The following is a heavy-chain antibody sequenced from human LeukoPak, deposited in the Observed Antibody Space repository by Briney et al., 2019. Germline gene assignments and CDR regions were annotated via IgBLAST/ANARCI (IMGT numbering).Heavy chain of an antibody. D-gene: IGHD6-13*01. V-gene: IGHV3-30*18. J-gene: IGHJ4*02. CDR1: GFTFSSYG. CDR3: AKDRGSWTDLSGYYFDC. CDR2: ISYDGSNK. Sequence: GGSLRLSCAASGFTFSSYGMHWVRQAPGKGLEWVAVISYDGSNKYYADSVKGRFTISRDNSKNTLYLQVNSLRAEDTAVYYCAKDRGSWTDLSGYYFDCWGQGTLVTVSS.